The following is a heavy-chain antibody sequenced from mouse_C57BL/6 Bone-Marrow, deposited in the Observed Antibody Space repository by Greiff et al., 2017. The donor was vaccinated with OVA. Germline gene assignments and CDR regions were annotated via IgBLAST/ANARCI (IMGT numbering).Heavy chain of an antibody. V-gene: IGHV14-4*01. CDR3: TGTVVPYYYAMDY. J-gene: IGHJ4*01. D-gene: IGHD1-1*01. CDR2: IDPENGDT. CDR1: GFNIKDDY. Sequence: EVQLQQSGAELVRPGASVKLSCTASGFNIKDDYMHWVKQRPEQGLEWIGWIDPENGDTEYASKFQGKATITADTSSNTAYLQLSSLTSEDTAVYYCTGTVVPYYYAMDYWGQGTSVTVSS.